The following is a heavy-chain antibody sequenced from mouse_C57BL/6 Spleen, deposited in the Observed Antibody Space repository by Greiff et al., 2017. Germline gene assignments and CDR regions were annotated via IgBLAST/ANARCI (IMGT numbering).Heavy chain of an antibody. J-gene: IGHJ2*01. D-gene: IGHD1-1*01. Sequence: EVKLMESGGGLVKPGGSLKLSCAASGFTFSSYAMSWVRQTPEKRLEWVATISDGGSYTSYPDNVNGRFTISRDNAKNNLYLQMSHLKAEDTAMYYCAREGSSYYFDYWGQGTTLTVSS. V-gene: IGHV5-4*01. CDR1: GFTFSSYA. CDR3: AREGSSYYFDY. CDR2: ISDGGSYT.